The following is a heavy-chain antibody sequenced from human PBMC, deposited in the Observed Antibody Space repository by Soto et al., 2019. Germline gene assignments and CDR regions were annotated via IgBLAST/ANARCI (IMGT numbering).Heavy chain of an antibody. CDR1: GGSISSGGYY. J-gene: IGHJ6*03. Sequence: QVQLQESGPGLVKPSQTLSLTCTVSGGSISSGGYYWSWIRQHPGKGLEWIGYIYYSGSTYYNPSLKSRVTRSVDTSKNQFSLKLSSVTAADTAVYYCARDISGEGFWSGYSSTSKYYYYYMDVWGKGTTVTVSS. CDR2: IYYSGST. D-gene: IGHD3-3*01. CDR3: ARDISGEGFWSGYSSTSKYYYYYMDV. V-gene: IGHV4-31*03.